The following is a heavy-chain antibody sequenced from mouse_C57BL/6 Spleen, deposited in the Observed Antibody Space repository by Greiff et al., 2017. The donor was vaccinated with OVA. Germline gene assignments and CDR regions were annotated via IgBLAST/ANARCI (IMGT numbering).Heavy chain of an antibody. Sequence: VHVKQSGPELVKPGASVKISCKASGYSFTGYYMNWVKQSPEKSLEWIGEINPSTGGTTYNQKFKAKATLTVDKSSSTAYMQLKSLTSEDSAVYYCARVYYSHYFDYWGQGTTLTVSS. J-gene: IGHJ2*01. D-gene: IGHD1-1*01. CDR3: ARVYYSHYFDY. V-gene: IGHV1-42*01. CDR2: INPSTGGT. CDR1: GYSFTGYY.